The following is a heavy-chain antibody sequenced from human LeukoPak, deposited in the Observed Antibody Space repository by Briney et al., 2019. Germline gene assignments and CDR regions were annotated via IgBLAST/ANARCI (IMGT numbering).Heavy chain of an antibody. V-gene: IGHV4-59*08. CDR1: AVTISGYY. Sequence: SETLSLTCTVYAVTISGYYWSWIRQPPGQGLEGIRDMYYSDSTNYNPSHKSRVTITVDTSKTPFSLKLSSVTATDAAVYEYARRVVGAILDYWGQGTRVTVSS. CDR2: MYYSDST. CDR3: ARRVVGAILDY. D-gene: IGHD1-26*01. J-gene: IGHJ4*02.